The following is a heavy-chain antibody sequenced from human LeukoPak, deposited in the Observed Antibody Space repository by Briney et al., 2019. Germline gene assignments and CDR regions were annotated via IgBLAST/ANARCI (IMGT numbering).Heavy chain of an antibody. CDR2: VHHSGPT. D-gene: IGHD3-22*01. Sequence: SETLSLTCTVSGYSLSSGFYWGWIRQSPGKGLEWIGSVHHSGPTFYNPSLKSRVTIAADTSKNKFSLKLSSVTAADTAVYYRARASITMIVYFDYWGQGTLVTVSS. J-gene: IGHJ4*02. V-gene: IGHV4-38-2*02. CDR1: GYSLSSGFY. CDR3: ARASITMIVYFDY.